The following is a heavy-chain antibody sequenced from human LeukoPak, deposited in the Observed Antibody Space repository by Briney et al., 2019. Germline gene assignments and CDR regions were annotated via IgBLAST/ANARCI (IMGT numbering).Heavy chain of an antibody. D-gene: IGHD6-13*01. J-gene: IGHJ5*02. CDR1: GDSISSSSSY. Sequence: SETLSLTCTVSGDSISSSSSYWGWIRQPPGEGLEWIGSIYYSGSTYYNTSLKSRVTISVDTSKNQFSLRLNSVTAADTAVYYCARSSSSWYNWFDPWGQGTLVTVSS. CDR2: IYYSGST. CDR3: ARSSSSWYNWFDP. V-gene: IGHV4-39*01.